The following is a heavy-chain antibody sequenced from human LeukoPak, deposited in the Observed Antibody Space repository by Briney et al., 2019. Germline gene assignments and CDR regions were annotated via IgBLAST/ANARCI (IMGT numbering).Heavy chain of an antibody. CDR3: ARAKYDYGDWFDP. J-gene: IGHJ5*02. CDR1: GGSISSYY. CDR2: IYYSGST. V-gene: IGHV4-59*01. Sequence: SETLSLTCTVSGGSISSYYWGWIRQPPGKGLEWIGYIYYSGSTNYNPSLKSRVTISVDTSKNQFSLKLSSVTAADTAEYYCARAKYDYGDWFDPWGQGTLVTVSS. D-gene: IGHD4-17*01.